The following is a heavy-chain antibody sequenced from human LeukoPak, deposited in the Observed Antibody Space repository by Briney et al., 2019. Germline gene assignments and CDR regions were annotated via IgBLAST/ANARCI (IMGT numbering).Heavy chain of an antibody. CDR3: AKDSPRKNSPPGKFDY. J-gene: IGHJ4*02. Sequence: PGRSLRLSCAASGSTFSSYGMHWVRQAPGKGLERVAFIRYDGSNKYYADSVKGRFPISRDNSKNTLYLQMNSLRAEDTAVYYCAKDSPRKNSPPGKFDYWGQGTLVTVSS. V-gene: IGHV3-30*02. D-gene: IGHD1/OR15-1a*01. CDR1: GSTFSSYG. CDR2: IRYDGSNK.